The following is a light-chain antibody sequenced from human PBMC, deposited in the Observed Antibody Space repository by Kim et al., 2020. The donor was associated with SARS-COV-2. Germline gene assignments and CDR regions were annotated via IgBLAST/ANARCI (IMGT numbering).Light chain of an antibody. CDR2: GAS. V-gene: IGKV3-15*01. Sequence: SVSPGEPATLSCRASQTVRSSLAWYQHKPGQAPRLLIYGASTRATGVPARFSGGGSGTEFTLTISSLESEDFAVYYCQHYYSWPYTFGQGTKLEI. CDR3: QHYYSWPYT. CDR1: QTVRSS. J-gene: IGKJ2*01.